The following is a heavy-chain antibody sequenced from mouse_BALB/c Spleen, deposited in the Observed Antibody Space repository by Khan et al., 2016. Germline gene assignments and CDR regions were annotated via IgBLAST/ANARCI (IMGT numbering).Heavy chain of an antibody. CDR2: IYPGDGDT. V-gene: IGHV1-80*01. CDR3: ARGGPSYNYGLGY. J-gene: IGHJ2*01. Sequence: QVQLKQSGAELVRPGSSVKISCKASGYAFSNYWMNWVKQRPGQGLEWLGQIYPGDGDTNYHGNFKGKATLTADKSSSTAYMPLSSLTSEDSAVYSCARGGPSYNYGLGYWGQGTTLTVSS. CDR1: GYAFSNYW. D-gene: IGHD1-2*01.